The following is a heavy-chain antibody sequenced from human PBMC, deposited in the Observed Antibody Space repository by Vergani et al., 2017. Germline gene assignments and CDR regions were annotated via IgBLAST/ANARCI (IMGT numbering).Heavy chain of an antibody. V-gene: IGHV4-39*07. D-gene: IGHD3-10*01. CDR1: GGSISSSSYY. CDR3: ARDGHFGGSGELDY. CDR2: IYYSGST. J-gene: IGHJ4*02. Sequence: QLQLQESGPGLVKPSETLSLTCTVSGGSISSSSYYWGWIRQPPGKGLEWIGSIYYSGSTYYNPSLKSRVTISVDTSKNQFSLKLSSVTAADTAVYYCARDGHFGGSGELDYWGQGTLVTVSS.